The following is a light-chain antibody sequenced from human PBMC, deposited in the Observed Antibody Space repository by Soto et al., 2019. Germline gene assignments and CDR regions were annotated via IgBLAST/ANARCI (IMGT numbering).Light chain of an antibody. CDR2: GAA. J-gene: IGKJ3*01. V-gene: IGKV3-20*01. CDR3: QHYGKT. CDR1: QSVSSSS. Sequence: EIVLTQSPGTLSLSPGERATLSCRASQSVSSSSLAWYQQKPGQAPRLLIYGAANRVTGIPDRFSGSGSGTDFTLTISRLELEDFAVYYCQHYGKTFGPGTKVDIK.